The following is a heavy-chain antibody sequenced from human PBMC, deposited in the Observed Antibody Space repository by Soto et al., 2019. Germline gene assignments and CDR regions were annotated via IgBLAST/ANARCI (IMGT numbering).Heavy chain of an antibody. Sequence: SETLSLTCTVSGGSISSSSYYWGWIRQPPGKGLEWIGNVYYGGSTYYNPSLKSRVTIFVETSKSQFSLKLSSVTAADTAVYYCAGGDYYHSSGYYFYYYTMDVWGQGTTVTVS. CDR3: AGGDYYHSSGYYFYYYTMDV. CDR1: GGSISSSSYY. J-gene: IGHJ6*02. D-gene: IGHD3-22*01. CDR2: VYYGGST. V-gene: IGHV4-39*01.